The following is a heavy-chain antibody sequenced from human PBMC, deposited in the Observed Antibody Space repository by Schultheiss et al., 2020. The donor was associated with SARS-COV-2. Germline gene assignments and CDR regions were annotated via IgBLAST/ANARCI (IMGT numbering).Heavy chain of an antibody. Sequence: GGSLRLSCAASGFTVSSNYMSWVRQAPGKGLEWVSVIYSGGSTYYADSVKGRFTISRDNSKNTLYLQMNSLRAEDTAVYYCAKDGFFTYYDILTGYDYFDYWGQGTLVTVSS. D-gene: IGHD3-9*01. J-gene: IGHJ4*02. CDR2: IYSGGST. CDR1: GFTVSSNY. CDR3: AKDGFFTYYDILTGYDYFDY. V-gene: IGHV3-53*01.